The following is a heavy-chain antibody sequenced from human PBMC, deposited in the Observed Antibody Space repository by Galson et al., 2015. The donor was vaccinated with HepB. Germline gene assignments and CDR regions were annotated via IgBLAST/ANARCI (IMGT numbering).Heavy chain of an antibody. V-gene: IGHV3-30*18. J-gene: IGHJ4*02. CDR1: RFTFSNYG. Sequence: SLRLSCAASRFTFSNYGMHWVRQAPGKGLEWLACISYDGSNKYYGDSVKGRFTISRDNSKNTLFLQMNSLRAEDTAVYYCAKDDLGLSVVVVGPYCWGQGTLVTVSS. CDR3: AKDDLGLSVVVVGPYC. CDR2: ISYDGSNK. D-gene: IGHD2-15*01.